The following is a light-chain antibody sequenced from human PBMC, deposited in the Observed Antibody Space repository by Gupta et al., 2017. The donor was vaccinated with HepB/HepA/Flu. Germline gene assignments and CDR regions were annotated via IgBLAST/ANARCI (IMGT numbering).Light chain of an antibody. J-gene: IGKJ3*01. CDR3: HQDKGYPFT. CDR1: QVITNY. Sequence: DIQLTQSPSSLSASVGDRITITCRASQVITNYLAWFQHKPGKAPKSLIYAASSLQSGVPSRFSGSGSATDFTLTITSLLPEDFATYYFHQDKGYPFTFGRGTKVDIE. CDR2: AAS. V-gene: IGKV1-16*01.